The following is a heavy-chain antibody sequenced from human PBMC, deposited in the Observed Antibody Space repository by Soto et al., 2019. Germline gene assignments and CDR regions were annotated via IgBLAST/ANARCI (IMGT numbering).Heavy chain of an antibody. CDR2: IKQDGSEK. CDR3: ARRITAAGAYDY. V-gene: IGHV3-7*01. Sequence: PGGSLRLSCAASGFTFSSSWMSLVRQAAGKGLEWVANIKQDGSEKYYVDSVKGRFTISRDNAKNSLYLQMNSLRAEDTAVYYCARRITAAGAYDYWGQGTLVTVSS. CDR1: GFTFSSSW. D-gene: IGHD6-13*01. J-gene: IGHJ4*02.